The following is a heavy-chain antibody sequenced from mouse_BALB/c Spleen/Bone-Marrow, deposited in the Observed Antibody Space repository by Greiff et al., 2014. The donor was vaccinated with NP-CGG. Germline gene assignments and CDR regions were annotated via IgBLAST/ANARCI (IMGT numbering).Heavy chain of an antibody. D-gene: IGHD1-1*01. CDR3: ARLNYYGSLDY. J-gene: IGHJ2*01. CDR2: ILPGSGST. V-gene: IGHV1-9*01. Sequence: VQLQQSGAELMKPGASVKISCKATGYTFSSYWIEWVKQRPGHGLEWIGEILPGSGSTNYNEKFKGKATFTADTSSNTAYMQLSSLTSEDSAVYYCARLNYYGSLDYWGQGTTLTVPS. CDR1: GYTFSSYW.